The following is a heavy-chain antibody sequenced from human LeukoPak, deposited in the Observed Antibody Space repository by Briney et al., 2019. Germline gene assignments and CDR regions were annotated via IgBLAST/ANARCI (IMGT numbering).Heavy chain of an antibody. Sequence: GGSLRLSCAASGFTFSSYAMSWVRQAPGKGLEWVSVIYSGGSTYYADSVKGRFTISRDNSKNSLYLQMNSLRSEDTALYYCAKFGGRISYHSHFDYWGQGTLVTVSS. CDR3: AKFGGRISYHSHFDY. CDR2: IYSGGST. V-gene: IGHV3-23*03. J-gene: IGHJ4*02. CDR1: GFTFSSYA. D-gene: IGHD2/OR15-2a*01.